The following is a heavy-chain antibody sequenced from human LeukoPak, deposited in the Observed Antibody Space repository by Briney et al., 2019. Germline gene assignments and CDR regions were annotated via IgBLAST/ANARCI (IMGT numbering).Heavy chain of an antibody. CDR2: IYSGGST. D-gene: IGHD3-16*02. V-gene: IGHV3-53*01. Sequence: GGSLRLSCAASGFTVSSNYMSWVRQAPGKGLDWVSVIYSGGSTYYADSVKGRFTISRDNSKNTLYLQMNSLRAEDTAVYYCARDRRTGRLGELSLDPCFDYWGQGTLVTVSS. CDR1: GFTVSSNY. J-gene: IGHJ4*02. CDR3: ARDRRTGRLGELSLDPCFDY.